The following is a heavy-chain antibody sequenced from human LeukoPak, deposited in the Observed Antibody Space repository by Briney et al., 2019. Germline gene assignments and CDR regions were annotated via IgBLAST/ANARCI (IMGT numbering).Heavy chain of an antibody. CDR3: ARDLHPYYYDSSGYYY. CDR2: ISAYNGNT. CDR1: GYTFTGYY. D-gene: IGHD3-22*01. V-gene: IGHV1-18*04. J-gene: IGHJ4*02. Sequence: ASVTVSCKASGYTFTGYYMHWVRQAPGQGLEWMGWISAYNGNTNYAQKLQGRVTMTTDTSTSTAYMELRSLRSDDTAVYYCARDLHPYYYDSSGYYYWGQGTLVTVSS.